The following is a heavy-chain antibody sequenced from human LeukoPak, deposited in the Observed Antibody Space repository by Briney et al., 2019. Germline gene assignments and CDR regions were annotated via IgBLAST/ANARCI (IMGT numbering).Heavy chain of an antibody. V-gene: IGHV3-30*18. CDR1: GFTFSNFG. CDR3: AKGYYYDSSGYYQHFDH. CDR2: ISYDGSNQ. D-gene: IGHD3-22*01. Sequence: GGSLRLSCAASGFTFSNFGIHWVRQAPGKGLEWVALISYDGSNQYYADSVKGRFTISRDNSKNTLYLQMNSLRPEDTAVYYCAKGYYYDSSGYYQHFDHWGQGTLVTVSS. J-gene: IGHJ4*02.